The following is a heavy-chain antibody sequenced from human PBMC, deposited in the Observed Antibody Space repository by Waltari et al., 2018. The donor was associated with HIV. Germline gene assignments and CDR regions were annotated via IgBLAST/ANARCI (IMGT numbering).Heavy chain of an antibody. CDR3: ARWGHRIAVAGLFDY. CDR1: GYTFPSYG. CDR2: IRAYNNNT. Sequence: VQLVQSGAEVKKPGASVKVSCKASGYTFPSYGISWVRQAPGQGLEWMGWIRAYNNNTNYAQKLQGRVTMTTDTSTSTAYMELRSLRSDDTAVYYCARWGHRIAVAGLFDYWGQGTLVTVSP. V-gene: IGHV1-18*01. D-gene: IGHD6-19*01. J-gene: IGHJ4*02.